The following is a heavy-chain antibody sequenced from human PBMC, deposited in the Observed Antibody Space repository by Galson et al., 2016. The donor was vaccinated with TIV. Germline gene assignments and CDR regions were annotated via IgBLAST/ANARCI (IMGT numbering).Heavy chain of an antibody. CDR1: GYSFTSYY. CDR3: ARHNYYVDIYHAFVI. D-gene: IGHD3-10*02. CDR2: LHPGDSHA. J-gene: IGHJ3*02. Sequence: CKGSGYSFTSYYIAWVRQMPGKGLEWMGILHPGDSHARYSPSFQGQATISPDKSIRTAYLQWSNLKASDTAIYYCARHNYYVDIYHAFVIWGQGTMVTVSS. V-gene: IGHV5-51*01.